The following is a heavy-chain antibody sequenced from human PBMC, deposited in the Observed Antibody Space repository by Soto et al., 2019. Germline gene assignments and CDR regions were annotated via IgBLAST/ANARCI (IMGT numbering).Heavy chain of an antibody. V-gene: IGHV3-48*01. J-gene: IGHJ6*02. Sequence: GGSLRRSCAASGFTFSSYSMNWVRQAPVKGLEWVSYISSSSSTIYYADSVKGRFTISRDNSKNTLYLQMNSLRAEDTAVYYCAKSDTYDFWSGYPPGYYYGMDVWGQGTTVTVSS. CDR2: ISSSSSTI. CDR1: GFTFSSYS. CDR3: AKSDTYDFWSGYPPGYYYGMDV. D-gene: IGHD3-3*01.